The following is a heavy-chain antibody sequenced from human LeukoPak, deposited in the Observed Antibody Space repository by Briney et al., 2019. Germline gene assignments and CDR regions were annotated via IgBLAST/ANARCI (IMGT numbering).Heavy chain of an antibody. CDR2: IYYSGST. D-gene: IGHD6-19*01. V-gene: IGHV4-39*07. CDR1: GGSISSSSYY. Sequence: SETLSLTCTVSGGSISSSSYYWGWIRQPPGKGLEWIGSIYYSGSTYYNPSLKSRVTISVDTSKNQFSLKLSSVTAADTAVYYCARVRGSGLSQGWFDPWGQGTLVTVSS. CDR3: ARVRGSGLSQGWFDP. J-gene: IGHJ5*02.